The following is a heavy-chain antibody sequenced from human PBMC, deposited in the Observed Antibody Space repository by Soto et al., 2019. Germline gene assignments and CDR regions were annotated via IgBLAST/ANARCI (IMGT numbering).Heavy chain of an antibody. CDR2: IYYSGST. V-gene: IGHV4-39*01. Sequence: SETLSLTCTVSGGSISSYYWGWIRQPPGKGLEWIGSIYYSGSTYYSPSLKSRVTISVDTSKNQFSLKLSSVTAADTAVYYCARTYYYVINWFDPWGQGTLVTVSS. CDR3: ARTYYYVINWFDP. CDR1: GGSISSYY. J-gene: IGHJ5*02. D-gene: IGHD3-10*02.